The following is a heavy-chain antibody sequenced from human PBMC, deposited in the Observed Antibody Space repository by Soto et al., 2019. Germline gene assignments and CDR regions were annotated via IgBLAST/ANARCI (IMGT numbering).Heavy chain of an antibody. CDR2: ISSSSTTI. D-gene: IGHD4-4*01. CDR3: ARDISNYVPLEDYSYYYMDV. J-gene: IGHJ6*03. V-gene: IGHV3-48*01. CDR1: GFTFSSYS. Sequence: GGSLRLSCAASGFTFSSYSMNWVRQAPGKGLEWVSYISSSSTTIYSADSVKGRVTISRDNAKSSLYLQMNSLRAEDTAVYYCARDISNYVPLEDYSYYYMDVWGKGTTVTVSS.